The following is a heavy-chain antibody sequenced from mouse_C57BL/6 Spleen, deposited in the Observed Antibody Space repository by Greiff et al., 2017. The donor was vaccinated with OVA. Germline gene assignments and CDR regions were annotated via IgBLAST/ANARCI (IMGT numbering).Heavy chain of an antibody. J-gene: IGHJ2*01. CDR3: ARGDHDNIGY. Sequence: QVQLKQSGAELVRPGSSVKLSCKASGYTFTSYWMHWVKQRPIQGLEWIGNIDPSDSETHYNQKFKDKATLTVDKSSSTAYMQLSSLTSEDSAVYYCARGDHDNIGYWGQGTTLTVSS. CDR1: GYTFTSYW. V-gene: IGHV1-52*01. CDR2: IDPSDSET. D-gene: IGHD2-4*01.